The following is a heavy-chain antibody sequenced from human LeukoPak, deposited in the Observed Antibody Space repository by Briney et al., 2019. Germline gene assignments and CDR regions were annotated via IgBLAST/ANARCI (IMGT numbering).Heavy chain of an antibody. CDR2: ISAYNGNT. J-gene: IGHJ5*02. Sequence: ASVKVSCKASGYTFTSYGISWVRQAPGQGLEWMGWISAYNGNTNYAQKLQGRVTMTTDTSTSTAYMELRSLRSDDTAVYYCARARTYYYGSGSHPNWFDPWGQGTLVTVSS. CDR1: GYTFTSYG. D-gene: IGHD3-10*01. CDR3: ARARTYYYGSGSHPNWFDP. V-gene: IGHV1-18*01.